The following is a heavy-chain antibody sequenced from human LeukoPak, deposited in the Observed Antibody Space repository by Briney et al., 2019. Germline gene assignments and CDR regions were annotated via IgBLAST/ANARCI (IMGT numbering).Heavy chain of an antibody. CDR3: ARVSMLSGDTTDY. D-gene: IGHD2-21*01. CDR2: ISSSSSTI. V-gene: IGHV3-48*01. Sequence: PGGSLRLSCAASGFTFSSYSMNWVRQAPGKGLEWVSYISSSSSTIYYADSVKGRFTISRDNAKNSLYLQMNSLRAEDTAVYYCARVSMLSGDTTDYWGQGTLVTVSS. J-gene: IGHJ4*02. CDR1: GFTFSSYS.